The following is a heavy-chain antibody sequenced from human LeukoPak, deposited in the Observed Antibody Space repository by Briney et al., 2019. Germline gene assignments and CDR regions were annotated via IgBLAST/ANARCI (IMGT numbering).Heavy chain of an antibody. CDR3: AKDGGEYYDILTGYYPRLYYMDV. CDR1: GFTFSDYY. Sequence: GGSLRLACAASGFTFSDYYMSWIRQAPGKGLEWVAVISYDGSNKYYADSVKGRFTISRDNSKNTLYLQMNSLRAEDTAVYYCAKDGGEYYDILTGYYPRLYYMDVWGKGTTVTISS. D-gene: IGHD3-9*01. V-gene: IGHV3-30*18. CDR2: ISYDGSNK. J-gene: IGHJ6*03.